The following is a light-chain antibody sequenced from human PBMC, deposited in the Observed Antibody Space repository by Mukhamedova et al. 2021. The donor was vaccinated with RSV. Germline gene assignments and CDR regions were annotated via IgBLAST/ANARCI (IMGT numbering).Light chain of an antibody. V-gene: IGKV1-16*01. CDR3: QKYDTYPRI. CDR2: AS. J-gene: IGKJ3*01. Sequence: ASILQSGVPSRFSGSGSGTVFTLTISSLQPEDFATYYCQKYDTYPRIFGPGTKV.